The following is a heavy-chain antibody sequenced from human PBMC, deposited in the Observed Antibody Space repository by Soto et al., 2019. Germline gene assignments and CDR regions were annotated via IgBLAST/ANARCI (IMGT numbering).Heavy chain of an antibody. CDR1: GFTFSSYG. CDR2: IWYDGSNK. CDR3: AREVRGVITLDY. V-gene: IGHV3-33*01. Sequence: ESGGGVVQPGRSLRLSCAASGFTFSSYGMHWVRQAPGKGLEWVAVIWYDGSNKYYADSVKGRFTISRDNSKNTLYLQMNSLRAEDTAVYYCAREVRGVITLDYWGQGTLVTVSS. J-gene: IGHJ4*02. D-gene: IGHD3-10*01.